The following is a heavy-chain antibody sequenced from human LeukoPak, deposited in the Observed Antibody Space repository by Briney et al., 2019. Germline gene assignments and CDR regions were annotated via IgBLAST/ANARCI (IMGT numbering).Heavy chain of an antibody. CDR2: IDPKKGNR. V-gene: IGHV1-8*01. J-gene: IGHJ5*02. CDR3: ARSHTQKEFCGGGRCYPTVWWFDP. D-gene: IGHD2-15*01. CDR1: GYTFINND. Sequence: ASVKVSCKTSGYTFINNDINWVRQAPGQGLEWMAWIDPKKGNRGYAQNFQGRVTMTTDISINTAYLELSSLRSEDTAVYYCARSHTQKEFCGGGRCYPTVWWFDPWGQGTLVTVSS.